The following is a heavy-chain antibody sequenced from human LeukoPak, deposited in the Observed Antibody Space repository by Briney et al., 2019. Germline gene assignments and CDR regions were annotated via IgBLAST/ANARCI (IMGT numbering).Heavy chain of an antibody. CDR3: ERRHPPPRNGDYTYNWFDP. CDR2: IYSGGST. Sequence: PGGSLRLSCAASGFTVSSNYMSWVRQDPGKGLEWVSVIYSGGSTYYADSVKGRFTISRDNSKNTLYLQMNSLRAEDTAVYYCERRHPPPRNGDYTYNWFDPWGQGTLVTVSS. J-gene: IGHJ5*02. V-gene: IGHV3-53*01. D-gene: IGHD4-17*01. CDR1: GFTVSSNY.